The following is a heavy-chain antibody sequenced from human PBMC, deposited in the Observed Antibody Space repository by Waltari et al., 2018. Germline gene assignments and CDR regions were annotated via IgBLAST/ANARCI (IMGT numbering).Heavy chain of an antibody. V-gene: IGHV3-23*01. CDR2: ISGSGGST. Sequence: EVQLLESGGGLVQPGGSLRLSCAASGFTFSSYAMSWVRQAPGKGLEWVSAISGSGGSTYYADSVKGRFTISRGNSKNTLCLQMNSLRAEDTAVYYCATGSSYSSGPYWGQGTLVTVSS. J-gene: IGHJ4*02. CDR3: ATGSSYSSGPY. D-gene: IGHD6-19*01. CDR1: GFTFSSYA.